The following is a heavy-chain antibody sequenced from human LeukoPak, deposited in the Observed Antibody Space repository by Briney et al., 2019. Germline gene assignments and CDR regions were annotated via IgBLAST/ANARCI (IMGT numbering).Heavy chain of an antibody. V-gene: IGHV3-48*01. D-gene: IGHD3-10*01. CDR1: GFTFSSYS. J-gene: IGHJ4*02. Sequence: RPGGSLRLSCAASGFTFSSYSMNWVRRAPGKGLEWVSYIRSSSRTIYYADSVKGRFTISRDNAKNSLYLQMNSLRAEDTAVYYCARDGSGRVPEMSAPDYWGQGTLVTVSS. CDR3: ARDGSGRVPEMSAPDY. CDR2: IRSSSRTI.